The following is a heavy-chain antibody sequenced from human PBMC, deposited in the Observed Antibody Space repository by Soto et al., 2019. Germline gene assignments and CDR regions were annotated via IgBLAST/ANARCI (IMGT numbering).Heavy chain of an antibody. Sequence: QVQLQESGPGLVKPSQTLSLTCTVSGGSISSGGYYWSWIRQHPGKGLEWIGYIYYSGSTYYNPSLKSRVTISVDTSKNQFSLKPSSVTAADTAVYYCARADSSGYYSPDAFDIWGQGTMVTVSS. CDR3: ARADSSGYYSPDAFDI. D-gene: IGHD3-22*01. CDR1: GGSISSGGYY. CDR2: IYYSGST. V-gene: IGHV4-31*03. J-gene: IGHJ3*02.